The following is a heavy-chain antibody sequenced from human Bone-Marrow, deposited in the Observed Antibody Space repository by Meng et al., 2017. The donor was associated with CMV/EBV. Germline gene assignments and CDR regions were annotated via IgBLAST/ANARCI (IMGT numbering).Heavy chain of an antibody. V-gene: IGHV3-15*01. CDR1: GFSFSNAW. J-gene: IGHJ4*02. CDR3: TAWLGGNQLDY. CDR2: IKSKTDGGTT. Sequence: GGSLRRSCSASGFSFSNAWMSWVRQAPGKGLEWVGRIKSKTDGGTTDYAAPVQGRFTISRDDSKNTMYLQMNSLKTEDTAVYYCTAWLGGNQLDYWGQGTLVTVSS. D-gene: IGHD6-19*01.